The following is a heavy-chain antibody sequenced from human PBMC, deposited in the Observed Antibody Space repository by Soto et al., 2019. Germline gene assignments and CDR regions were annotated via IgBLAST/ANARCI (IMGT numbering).Heavy chain of an antibody. Sequence: PGGSLRLSCAASGFPFSSYAMSWVRQAPGEGLEWVSTITDTGGDTKYADSVRGRFTMSRDNSKKTLYLQMNSLRVEDSALYYCARGSTDSYPGSRIFDFWGRGTLVTVSS. J-gene: IGHJ4*02. D-gene: IGHD3-10*01. CDR2: ITDTGGDT. CDR3: ARGSTDSYPGSRIFDF. V-gene: IGHV3-23*01. CDR1: GFPFSSYA.